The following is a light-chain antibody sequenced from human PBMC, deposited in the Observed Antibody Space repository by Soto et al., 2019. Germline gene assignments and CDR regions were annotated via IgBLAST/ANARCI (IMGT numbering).Light chain of an antibody. V-gene: IGKV1-27*01. Sequence: DTQMTQSPYSLSASVGDRVTITCRAREAISIYLAWYQQKPGKVPNLLIYGASTLQSGVPSRFSGSGSGTDFTLTISSLQPEDVATYYCQKYNNVPFTFGPGTKVEIK. CDR2: GAS. CDR3: QKYNNVPFT. CDR1: EAISIY. J-gene: IGKJ3*01.